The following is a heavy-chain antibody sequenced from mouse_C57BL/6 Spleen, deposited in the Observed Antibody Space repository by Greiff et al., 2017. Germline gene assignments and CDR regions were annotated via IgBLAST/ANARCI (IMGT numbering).Heavy chain of an antibody. J-gene: IGHJ2*01. Sequence: EVKLMESGPGLVKPSQSLSLTCSVTGYSITSGYYWNWIRQFPGNKLEWMGYISYDGSNNYNPSLKNRISITRDTSKNQFFLKLNSVTTEDTATYYCARDLLRWGQGTTLTVSS. V-gene: IGHV3-6*01. CDR3: ARDLLR. CDR2: ISYDGSN. CDR1: GYSITSGYY. D-gene: IGHD1-1*01.